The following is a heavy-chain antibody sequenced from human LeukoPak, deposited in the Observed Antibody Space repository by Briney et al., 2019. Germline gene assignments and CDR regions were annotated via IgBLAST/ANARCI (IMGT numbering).Heavy chain of an antibody. CDR2: IKQDGSEK. Sequence: GGSLRLSCAASGFIFSNYWMSWVRQAPGKGLEWVANIKQDGSEKYYVDSVKGRFTISRDNAKNSLYLQMSSLRAEDTAVYYCARGVIIRGRLDPWGQGTLVTVSS. D-gene: IGHD3-16*02. J-gene: IGHJ5*02. CDR1: GFIFSNYW. V-gene: IGHV3-7*01. CDR3: ARGVIIRGRLDP.